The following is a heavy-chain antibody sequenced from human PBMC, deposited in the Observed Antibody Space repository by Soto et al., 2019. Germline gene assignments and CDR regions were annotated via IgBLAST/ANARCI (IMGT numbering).Heavy chain of an antibody. CDR2: TYYRSKWYN. D-gene: IGHD2-15*01. Sequence: SQTLSLTCAISGYSVSSNSAALNWIRQSPSRGLEWLGRTYYRSKWYNDYAVSVKSRITINPDTSKNQFSLQLNSVTPEDTAVYYCARSAYYCSGGSCYPYYGMDAWGQGTTVTVSS. CDR1: GYSVSSNSAA. CDR3: ARSAYYCSGGSCYPYYGMDA. V-gene: IGHV6-1*01. J-gene: IGHJ6*02.